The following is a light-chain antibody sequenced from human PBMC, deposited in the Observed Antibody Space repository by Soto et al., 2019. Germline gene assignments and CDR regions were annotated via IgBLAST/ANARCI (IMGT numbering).Light chain of an antibody. CDR1: DSDVGGYNY. J-gene: IGLJ1*01. V-gene: IGLV2-14*01. CDR3: SSYTACSTPYV. Sequence: QSVLTQPASVSGSPGQSITISCTGTDSDVGGYNYVSWYQQHPGKAPKLIIYEVSNRPSGVSTRFSGSKSVNTASLTISGLQAEDEADDYCSSYTACSTPYVFGTGTKVTVL. CDR2: EVS.